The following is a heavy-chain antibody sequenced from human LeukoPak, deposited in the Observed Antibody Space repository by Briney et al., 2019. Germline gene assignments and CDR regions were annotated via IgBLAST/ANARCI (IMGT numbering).Heavy chain of an antibody. Sequence: GGSLRLSCAASGFTFSTYGMHWVRQAPGKGLEWVAVISYDGSNKYYADSVKGRFTISRDNSKSTLYLQMNSLRAEDTALYYCARDPCSSTSCYAYNFYYYGMDVWGQGTTVTVSS. V-gene: IGHV3-30*03. CDR3: ARDPCSSTSCYAYNFYYYGMDV. J-gene: IGHJ6*02. CDR1: GFTFSTYG. CDR2: ISYDGSNK. D-gene: IGHD2-2*01.